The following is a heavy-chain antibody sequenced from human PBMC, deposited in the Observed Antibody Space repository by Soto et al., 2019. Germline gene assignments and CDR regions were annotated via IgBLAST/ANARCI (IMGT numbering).Heavy chain of an antibody. Sequence: QVQLVQSGAEVKKPGSSVKVSCKANRGTFSSYAVSWVRQAPGQGLEWMGGIIPIFGTANYAQKFQGRVTITADESTSTAYMELSSLRSEDTAVYYFARDQLGTGTTSTNYYGMDVWGQGTTVTVSS. CDR2: IIPIFGTA. J-gene: IGHJ6*02. CDR3: ARDQLGTGTTSTNYYGMDV. D-gene: IGHD1-7*01. V-gene: IGHV1-69*12. CDR1: RGTFSSYA.